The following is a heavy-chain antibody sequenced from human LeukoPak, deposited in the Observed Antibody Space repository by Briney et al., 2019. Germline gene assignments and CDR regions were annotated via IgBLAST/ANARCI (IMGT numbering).Heavy chain of an antibody. CDR2: ISNDGNNK. CDR3: AKLRVARIFGVGNGWFDP. Sequence: GGSLRLSCAASGFTFSSYAMPWVRQAPGKGLEWVAVISNDGNNKYYADSVKGRFTISRDNSKDTLYLQMNSLRAEDTAVYYCAKLRVARIFGVGNGWFDPWGQGTLVTVS. V-gene: IGHV3-30-3*02. CDR1: GFTFSSYA. D-gene: IGHD3-3*01. J-gene: IGHJ5*02.